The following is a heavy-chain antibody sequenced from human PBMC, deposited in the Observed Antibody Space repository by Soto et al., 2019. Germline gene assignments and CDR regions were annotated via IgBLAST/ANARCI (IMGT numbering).Heavy chain of an antibody. CDR3: ARLRFLEGFSDNYYGLDV. Sequence: GGSLRLSCAASGFTLNTYAMSWVRQAPGKGLEWVSGLSGGGGGAYYADSVKGRFTISRDNSKNTLDLQMNTLRAGDTAVYYCARLRFLEGFSDNYYGLDVWGQGTTVTASS. J-gene: IGHJ6*02. CDR2: LSGGGGGA. D-gene: IGHD3-3*01. V-gene: IGHV3-23*01. CDR1: GFTLNTYA.